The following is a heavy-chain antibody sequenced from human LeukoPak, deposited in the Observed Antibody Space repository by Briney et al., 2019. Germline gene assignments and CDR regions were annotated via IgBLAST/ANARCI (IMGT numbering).Heavy chain of an antibody. CDR2: SSAYNGKT. V-gene: IGHV1-18*01. Sequence: ASETVSFTASGYTFTIYGISWVRQAPAQGLGWMGWSSAYNGKTNYAQKLQGRVTITTDTSTSTGYVELRSLRSDETAVYYCARDQTAGYYESSGYYLDAFDIWGEGTMVTV. D-gene: IGHD3-22*01. J-gene: IGHJ3*02. CDR3: ARDQTAGYYESSGYYLDAFDI. CDR1: GYTFTIYG.